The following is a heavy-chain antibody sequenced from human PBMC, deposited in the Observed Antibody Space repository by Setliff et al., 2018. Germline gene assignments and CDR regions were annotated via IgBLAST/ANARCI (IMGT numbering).Heavy chain of an antibody. V-gene: IGHV1-46*01. CDR2: IDPSGDTT. CDR1: GYSFTNYF. Sequence: ASVKVSCKTSGYSFTNYFIHWVRQAPGQGLEWMGVIDPSGDTTSFAQGFQGRVSLTSDTSTTTIYMELSSLRSEDTAIYYCARGAWFGALTIGGWIDPWGQGTLVTVSS. CDR3: ARGAWFGALTIGGWIDP. D-gene: IGHD3-10*01. J-gene: IGHJ5*02.